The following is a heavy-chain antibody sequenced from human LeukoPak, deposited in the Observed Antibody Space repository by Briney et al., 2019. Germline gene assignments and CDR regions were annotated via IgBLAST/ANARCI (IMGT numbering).Heavy chain of an antibody. D-gene: IGHD4-23*01. CDR1: GFTFSSYG. V-gene: IGHV3-30*18. J-gene: IGHJ4*02. CDR2: ISSDGSDK. Sequence: GKSLRLSCAASGFTFSSYGMHWVSQAPGKGLEWVAVISSDGSDKYYADSVKGRFTISRDNSKNTMYLQMNSLRDEDTAVYYCAKGSATTVVTIDYWGQGTLVTVSS. CDR3: AKGSATTVVTIDY.